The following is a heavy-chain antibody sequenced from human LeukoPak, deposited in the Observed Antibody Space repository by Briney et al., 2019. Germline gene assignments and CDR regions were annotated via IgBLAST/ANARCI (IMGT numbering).Heavy chain of an antibody. CDR3: ARATHYYDSSFKGWFDP. CDR2: IYSNGSST. D-gene: IGHD3-22*01. CDR1: GFTSSSYW. Sequence: GGSLRLSCAASGFTSSSYWMHWVRQAPGKGLVWVSRIYSNGSSTSYADSVKGRFTISRDNAKNTLYLQMNSLRAEDTAVYYCARATHYYDSSFKGWFDPWGQGTLVTVSS. V-gene: IGHV3-74*01. J-gene: IGHJ5*02.